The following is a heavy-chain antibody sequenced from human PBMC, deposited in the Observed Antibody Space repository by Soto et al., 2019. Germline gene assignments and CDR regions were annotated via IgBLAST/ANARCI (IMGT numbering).Heavy chain of an antibody. J-gene: IGHJ6*02. CDR2: INPKSGGT. V-gene: IGHV1-2*04. CDR1: GYSFTDYH. CDR3: ARGDSTDCSNGVCSFFYHHDMDV. D-gene: IGHD2-8*01. Sequence: QVQLVQSGAEVKKPGASVKVSCKASGYSFTDYHIHWVRQAPGQGLEWLGRINPKSGGTSTAQKVQGWVTMTTDTSISTASMELTRLTSDDTAIYYCARGDSTDCSNGVCSFFYHHDMDVWGQGTKVTVSS.